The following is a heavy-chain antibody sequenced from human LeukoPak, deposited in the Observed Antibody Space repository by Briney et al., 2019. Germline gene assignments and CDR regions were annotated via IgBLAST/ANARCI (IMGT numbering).Heavy chain of an antibody. V-gene: IGHV4-59*01. Sequence: PSETLSLTCTVSGGSISSYYWSWIRQPPGKGLEWIGYIYYSGSTKYNPSLKSRVTISVDTSKNQFSLKVSSVTAADTAVYYCAGSGYSYGLEAFDIWGQGTMVTVSS. CDR1: GGSISSYY. J-gene: IGHJ3*02. CDR3: AGSGYSYGLEAFDI. CDR2: IYYSGST. D-gene: IGHD5-18*01.